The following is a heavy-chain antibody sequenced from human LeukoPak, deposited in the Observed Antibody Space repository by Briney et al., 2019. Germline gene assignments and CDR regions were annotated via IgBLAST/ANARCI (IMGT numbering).Heavy chain of an antibody. CDR1: GFIFSTYA. CDR3: ARVFRGNYYYGMDV. V-gene: IGHV3-30-3*01. Sequence: GGSLRLSCAASGFIFSTYAMHWVRQAPGKGLEWVAILSYDGSNPYYTDSVKGRFSISRDTSKNTLYLQMNSLRAEDTGLYYCARVFRGNYYYGMDVWGQGTTVTVSS. J-gene: IGHJ6*02. CDR2: LSYDGSNP.